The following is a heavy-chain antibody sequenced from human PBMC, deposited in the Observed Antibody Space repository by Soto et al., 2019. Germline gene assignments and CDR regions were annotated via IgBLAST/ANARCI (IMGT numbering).Heavy chain of an antibody. D-gene: IGHD1-26*01. J-gene: IGHJ6*02. V-gene: IGHV3-33*01. CDR1: GFTFSSYG. CDR3: ARDGMYGGGYLVGYGMDV. Sequence: QVQLVESGGGVVQPGRSLRLSCAASGFTFSSYGMHWVRQAPGKGLEWVAVIWYDGSKKYYADSVKGRYTISRDNTKNPLYLQMNCQGAEDTAVYYCARDGMYGGGYLVGYGMDVWGQGTTVTVSS. CDR2: IWYDGSKK.